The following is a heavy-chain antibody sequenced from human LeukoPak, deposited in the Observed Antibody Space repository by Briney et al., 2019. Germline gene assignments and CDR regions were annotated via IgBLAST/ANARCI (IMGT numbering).Heavy chain of an antibody. CDR1: GFTFSSYA. Sequence: GGSLRLSCAASGFTFSSYAMHWVRQAPGKGLEWVAVISYDGSNKYYADSVKGRFTISRDNSKNTLYLQMNSLRAEDTAVYYCARAACHYGMDVWGQGTTVTVSS. J-gene: IGHJ6*02. V-gene: IGHV3-30-3*01. CDR3: ARAACHYGMDV. CDR2: ISYDGSNK.